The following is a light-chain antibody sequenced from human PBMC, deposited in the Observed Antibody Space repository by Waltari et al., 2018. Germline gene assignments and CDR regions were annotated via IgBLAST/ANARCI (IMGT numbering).Light chain of an antibody. Sequence: QLVLTQSPSASASLGASVKLTCTLSSGHSTYAIAWHQQQPEKGPRYLLTLNSDGSHSKGDGIPDRFSGSKSGAERYLTISSLQSEDEGDYYCQAWGTGTVVFGGGTKLTVL. V-gene: IGLV4-69*01. CDR3: QAWGTGTVV. CDR1: SGHSTYA. CDR2: LNSDGSH. J-gene: IGLJ2*01.